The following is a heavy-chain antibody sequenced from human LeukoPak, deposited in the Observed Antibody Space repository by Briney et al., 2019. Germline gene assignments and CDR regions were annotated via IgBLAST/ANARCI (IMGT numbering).Heavy chain of an antibody. D-gene: IGHD6-19*01. CDR2: MNPNSGNT. J-gene: IGHJ4*02. CDR3: ARVGSVAGFDY. V-gene: IGHV1-8*02. Sequence: ASVKVSCKASGYTFTSYDINWVRQATGQGLEWMGWMNPNSGNTGYAQKFQGRVTMTRDMSTSTVYMELSSLRSEDTAVYYCARVGSVAGFDYWGQGTLVTVSS. CDR1: GYTFTSYD.